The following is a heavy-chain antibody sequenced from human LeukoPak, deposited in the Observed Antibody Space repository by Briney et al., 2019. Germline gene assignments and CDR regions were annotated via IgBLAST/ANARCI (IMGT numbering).Heavy chain of an antibody. V-gene: IGHV5-51*01. D-gene: IGHD3-10*01. CDR1: GYSFTSYW. J-gene: IGHJ6*03. CDR3: ARHMDYYGSGNYYSPYYYYMDV. Sequence: KGGESLKISCKGSGYSFTSYWIGWVRQMPGKGLEWMGIIYPGDSDTRYSPSFQGQVTISADKSISTAYLQWSSLKVSDTAMYYCARHMDYYGSGNYYSPYYYYMDVWGKGTTVTISS. CDR2: IYPGDSDT.